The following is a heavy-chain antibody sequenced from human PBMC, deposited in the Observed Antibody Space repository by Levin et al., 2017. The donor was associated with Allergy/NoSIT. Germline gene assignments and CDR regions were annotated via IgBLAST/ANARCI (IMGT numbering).Heavy chain of an antibody. D-gene: IGHD6-19*01. V-gene: IGHV3-9*01. CDR1: GFNFENYA. CDR3: TNDTAVDTSGWFGGWFDP. CDR2: ISWNGGRT. J-gene: IGHJ5*02. Sequence: PGGALRLSCAASGFNFENYAMHWVRQVPGKGLEWVSGISWNGGRTGYADSVKGRFTISRDNAKNSLHLQMNSLRVDDTALYYCTNDTAVDTSGWFGGWFDPWGQGTLVTVSS.